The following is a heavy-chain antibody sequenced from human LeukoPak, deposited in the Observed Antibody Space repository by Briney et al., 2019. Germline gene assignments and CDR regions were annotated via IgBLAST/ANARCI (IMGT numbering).Heavy chain of an antibody. CDR1: GFTFSTYT. Sequence: GGSLRLSCAASGFTFSTYTMNWVRQAPGKGLEWVSSISGRSSYICYEDSVKGRFTISRDDAKNSLYLQMNSLRAEDTAVYYCARVDGYYKVLDYWGQGTLVTASS. CDR2: ISGRSSYI. V-gene: IGHV3-21*01. J-gene: IGHJ4*02. CDR3: ARVDGYYKVLDY. D-gene: IGHD3-22*01.